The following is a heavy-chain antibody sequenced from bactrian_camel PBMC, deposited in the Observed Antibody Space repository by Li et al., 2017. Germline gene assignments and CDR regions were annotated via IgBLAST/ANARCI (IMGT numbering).Heavy chain of an antibody. CDR3: ARETNLPPIVHGSGAQCYTAVYKYNY. D-gene: IGHD2*01. V-gene: IGHV3S54*01. CDR2: FFARERTT. CDR1: KDISVGNC. J-gene: IGHJ4*01. Sequence: VQLVESGGGSVQAGGSLRLSCAAPKDISVGNCMAWFRQAPGEERVGIATFFARERTTDYADAVKGRFTISQDATKDTVHLQMTRMRPEDTAMYYCARETNLPPIVHGSGAQCYTAVYKYNYWGQGTQVTVS.